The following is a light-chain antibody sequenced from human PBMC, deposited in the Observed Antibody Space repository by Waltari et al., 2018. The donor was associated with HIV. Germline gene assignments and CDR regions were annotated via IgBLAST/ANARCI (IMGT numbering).Light chain of an antibody. CDR2: KAS. J-gene: IGKJ2*01. CDR1: QSVSYW. V-gene: IGKV1-5*03. Sequence: DIQMTQSPSPLSASLRDRVTITGRASQSVSYWLAWYQQKPGKAPKLLISKASSLKSGVPSRFSGSGSGTEFTLNISSLQPDDFATYYCQQYNRYPYTFGQGTKLEIK. CDR3: QQYNRYPYT.